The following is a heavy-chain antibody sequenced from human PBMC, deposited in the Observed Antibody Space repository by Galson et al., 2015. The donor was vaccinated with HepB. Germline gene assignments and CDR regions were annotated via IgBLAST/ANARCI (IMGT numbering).Heavy chain of an antibody. Sequence: SLRLSCAASGFTFSHYPMHWVRQAPGKGLEWVTFTSSDGDKKTYADSVKGRFTLSRDDSKHTLYLQMNSVTADDTAVYYCARRGSNETLDHWDQGTLVTVSS. D-gene: IGHD3-16*01. CDR1: GFTFSHYP. V-gene: IGHV3-30-3*01. CDR2: TSSDGDKK. CDR3: ARRGSNETLDH. J-gene: IGHJ4*02.